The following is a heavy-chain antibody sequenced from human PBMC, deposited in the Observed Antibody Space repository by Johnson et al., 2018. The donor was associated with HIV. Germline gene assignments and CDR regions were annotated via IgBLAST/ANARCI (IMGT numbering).Heavy chain of an antibody. Sequence: VQLVESGGGFVQPGGCLTLSCAASGFTFSTYAMNWVRQAPGAGLEWVSGISGGGGSTYYADSVKGRFTISRDNSKSTLYLQMNSLRAEDPAVYYCAKDRGGGWYGEYNFDIWGQGTMVTVSS. CDR1: GFTFSTYA. D-gene: IGHD6-19*01. V-gene: IGHV3-23*04. J-gene: IGHJ3*02. CDR3: AKDRGGGWYGEYNFDI. CDR2: ISGGGGST.